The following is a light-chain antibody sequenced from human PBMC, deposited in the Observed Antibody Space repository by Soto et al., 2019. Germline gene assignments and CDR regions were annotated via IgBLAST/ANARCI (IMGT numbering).Light chain of an antibody. Sequence: QSALTQPPSASGSPGQSVTISCTGTSSDVGAYNYVSWYQQHPGKAPKLMIYEVNKRPSGVPDRFSGSKSGNTASLAVSGLQAEDEADYSRSSSAGSYYFVVFGGGTKRTVL. J-gene: IGLJ2*01. CDR2: EVN. CDR1: SSDVGAYNY. V-gene: IGLV2-8*01. CDR3: SSSAGSYYFVV.